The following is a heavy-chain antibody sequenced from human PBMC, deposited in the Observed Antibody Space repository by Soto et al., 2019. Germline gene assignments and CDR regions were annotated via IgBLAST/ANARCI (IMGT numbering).Heavy chain of an antibody. CDR1: GGTFSSYA. J-gene: IGHJ4*02. CDR2: IIPIFGTA. V-gene: IGHV1-69*13. Sequence: ASVKVSCKASGGTFSSYAISWVRRAPGQGLEWMGGIIPIFGTANYAQKFQGRVTITADESTSTAYMELSSLRSEDTAVYYCASWDSSGYGLFDYWGQGTLVTVSS. D-gene: IGHD3-22*01. CDR3: ASWDSSGYGLFDY.